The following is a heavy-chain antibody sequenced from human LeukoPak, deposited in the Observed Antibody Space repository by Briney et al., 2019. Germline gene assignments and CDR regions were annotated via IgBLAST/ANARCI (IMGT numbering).Heavy chain of an antibody. CDR1: VFTFSSYA. V-gene: IGHV3-23*01. CDR2: ISGSTTST. CDR3: AKDRRPVSDYYYFYMDV. J-gene: IGHJ6*03. D-gene: IGHD5/OR15-5a*01. Sequence: GGSLRLSCAASVFTFSSYAMTWVRQAPGKGLEWVSHISGSTTSTYYADSVKGRFTISRDNSKNTLYLQMNSLRAEDTAVYYCAKDRRPVSDYYYFYMDVWGKGTTVTVSS.